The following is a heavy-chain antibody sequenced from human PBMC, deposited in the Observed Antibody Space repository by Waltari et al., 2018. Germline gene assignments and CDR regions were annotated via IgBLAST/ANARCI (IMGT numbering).Heavy chain of an antibody. CDR3: ARDYNYKVDY. J-gene: IGHJ4*02. V-gene: IGHV3-74*01. Sequence: EVQLVESGGGSVQPGGSLRLSCAASGFTFSTYIMHWVRQSPGEGLVWVSRIRREGGTTRYADSVKGRFTISRDNAKNTLYLEMNSLRVEDTAMYYCARDYNYKVDYWGQGVLVTVSS. D-gene: IGHD3-22*01. CDR2: IRREGGTT. CDR1: GFTFSTYI.